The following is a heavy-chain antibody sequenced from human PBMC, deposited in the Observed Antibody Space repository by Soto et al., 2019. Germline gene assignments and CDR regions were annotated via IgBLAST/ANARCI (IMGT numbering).Heavy chain of an antibody. Sequence: PSETLSLTCTVSGDSISIADYYWSCMRQTPGKGLEWIGHIFYSGTTYYNPSLKSRLTISVDTSKNHFSLRLTSVTAADTAVYYCARDLWVEPELYYYGMDVWGQGTTVTVSS. V-gene: IGHV4-30-4*01. CDR3: ARDLWVEPELYYYGMDV. D-gene: IGHD1-1*01. CDR1: GDSISIADYY. CDR2: IFYSGTT. J-gene: IGHJ6*02.